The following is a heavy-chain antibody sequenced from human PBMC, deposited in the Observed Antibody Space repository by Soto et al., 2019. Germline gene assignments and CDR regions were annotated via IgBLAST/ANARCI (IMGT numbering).Heavy chain of an antibody. D-gene: IGHD5-18*01. J-gene: IGHJ4*02. V-gene: IGHV3-13*01. CDR2: IGTAGDT. CDR1: GFTFSNYD. Sequence: EVQLVESGGGLVHPGWSLRLSCAASGFTFSNYDMHWVRQATGKGLEWVSAIGTAGDTFYPGSVKGRFTISRENAKNSLYRQMNSLRAGDTAVYYCARVPKGQLWTFDYWGQGTPGTGSS. CDR3: ARVPKGQLWTFDY.